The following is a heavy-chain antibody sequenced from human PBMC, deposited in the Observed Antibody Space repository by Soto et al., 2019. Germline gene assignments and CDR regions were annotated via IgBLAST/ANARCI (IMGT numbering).Heavy chain of an antibody. Sequence: SETLSLTCTVSGGSISSDIYYWGWIRQPPGKGLEWIGTIYYSGNTYYNPSLRSRVTISVDTSKDQFSLRLTSVTAADTAVYYCAKHTDFGSGSSWLGSDNMDTDAFDIWGQGTMVTVSS. D-gene: IGHD3-10*01. CDR2: IYYSGNT. CDR1: GGSISSDIYY. CDR3: AKHTDFGSGSSWLGSDNMDTDAFDI. V-gene: IGHV4-39*01. J-gene: IGHJ3*02.